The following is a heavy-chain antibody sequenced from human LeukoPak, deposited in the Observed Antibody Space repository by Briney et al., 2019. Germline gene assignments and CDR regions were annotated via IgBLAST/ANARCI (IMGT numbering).Heavy chain of an antibody. D-gene: IGHD3-10*01. J-gene: IGHJ4*02. Sequence: PGGSLRLSCAASGFTFDEYAMHWGRQAPGKGLEWVSGISWNSGSITYADSVKGRFTISRDNAKNSLDRQMNRLRAEDTAFYYCETATQVWFGVFDYWGQRTLVTVSS. CDR3: ETATQVWFGVFDY. CDR2: ISWNSGSI. CDR1: GFTFDEYA. V-gene: IGHV3-9*01.